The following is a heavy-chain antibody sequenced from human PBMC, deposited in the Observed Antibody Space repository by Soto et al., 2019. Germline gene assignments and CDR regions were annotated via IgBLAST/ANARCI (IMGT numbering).Heavy chain of an antibody. Sequence: VQLVESGGGVVQPGRSLRLSCAASGFTFSSYGMHWVRQAPGKGLEWVAVISYDGSNKYYADSVKGRFTISRDNSKNTLYLQMNSLRAEDTAVYYCAKRSGYHYYYYGMDVWGQGTTVTVSS. V-gene: IGHV3-30*18. CDR3: AKRSGYHYYYYGMDV. D-gene: IGHD3-22*01. CDR2: ISYDGSNK. J-gene: IGHJ6*02. CDR1: GFTFSSYG.